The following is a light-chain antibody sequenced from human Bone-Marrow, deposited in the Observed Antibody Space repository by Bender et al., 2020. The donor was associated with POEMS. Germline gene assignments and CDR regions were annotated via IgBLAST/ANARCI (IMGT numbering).Light chain of an antibody. J-gene: IGLJ3*02. CDR1: DIGRKS. CDR3: QVWDSTTDHRV. Sequence: SYVLTQPPSVSVAPGKTATITCGGDDIGRKSVHWYQQKPGQAPVLVIYDDDDRPSGIPERLSGSNSGNTATLTINRVEVGDEADYYCQVWDSTTDHRVFGGGTKLTAL. CDR2: DDD. V-gene: IGLV3-21*03.